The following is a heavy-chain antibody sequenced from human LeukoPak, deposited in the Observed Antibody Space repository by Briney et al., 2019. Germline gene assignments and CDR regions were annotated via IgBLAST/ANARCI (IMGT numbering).Heavy chain of an antibody. CDR3: ARGAGYCRGGSCYKLNDAFDI. Sequence: KPSETLSLTCSVSGGSVSSYYWSWIRQPPGKGLEWIAYIYYSGSTNYNPSLKSRVTISIDTSKNQFSLKLSSVTAADTAVYYCARGAGYCRGGSCYKLNDAFDIWGQGTMVTVSS. D-gene: IGHD2-15*01. J-gene: IGHJ3*02. CDR1: GGSVSSYY. V-gene: IGHV4-59*02. CDR2: IYYSGST.